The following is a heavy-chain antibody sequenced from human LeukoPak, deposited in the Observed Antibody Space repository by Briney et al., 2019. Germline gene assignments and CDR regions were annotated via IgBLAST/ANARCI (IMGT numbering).Heavy chain of an antibody. CDR2: ISYDGGNT. J-gene: IGHJ4*02. CDR3: VKFVRYYFDY. Sequence: PGKSLGLSCAASGFTFSTSGMHWIRQAPGKGLEWVAVISYDGGNTYYADSVKGRFTISRDNSKNTVFLQMHSLRGDDTAVYYCVKFVRYYFDYWGQGTLVTVSS. CDR1: GFTFSTSG. V-gene: IGHV3-30*18. D-gene: IGHD3-10*02.